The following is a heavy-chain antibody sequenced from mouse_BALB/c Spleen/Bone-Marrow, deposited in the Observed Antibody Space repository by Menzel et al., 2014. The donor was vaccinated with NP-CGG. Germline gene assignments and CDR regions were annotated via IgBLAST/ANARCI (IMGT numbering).Heavy chain of an antibody. Sequence: VQLQHPGAELVRSGASVKLSCTASGFNIKDYYMHWVKQRPEQGLEWIGWIDPENGDTEYAPKFQGKATMTADTSSNTAYLQLSSLTSEDTAVYYCNGNYYAMDYWGQGTSVTVSS. CDR2: IDPENGDT. CDR1: GFNIKDYY. J-gene: IGHJ4*01. V-gene: IGHV14-4*02. CDR3: NGNYYAMDY. D-gene: IGHD2-1*01.